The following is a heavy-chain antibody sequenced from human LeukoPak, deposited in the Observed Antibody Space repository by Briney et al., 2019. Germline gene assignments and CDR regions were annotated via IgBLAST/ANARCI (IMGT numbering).Heavy chain of an antibody. D-gene: IGHD1-26*01. CDR1: GFTFSSYA. Sequence: HAGGSLRLSCAASGFTFSSYAMSWVRQAPGKGLEWVSAISGSGGSTYYADSVKGRFTISRDNSKNTLYLQMNSLRAEDTAVYYCAKEPREGYYFDYWGQGTLVTVSS. J-gene: IGHJ4*02. CDR2: ISGSGGST. CDR3: AKEPREGYYFDY. V-gene: IGHV3-23*01.